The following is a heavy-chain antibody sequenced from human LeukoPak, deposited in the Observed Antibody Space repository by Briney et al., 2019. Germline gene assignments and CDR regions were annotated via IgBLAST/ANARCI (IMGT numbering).Heavy chain of an antibody. CDR2: IYYGGST. J-gene: IGHJ4*02. Sequence: SETLSLTCTVSGGPISSSSYYWGWHRQSPGKGLEWIGSIYYGGSTYYNPSLNSRITISAYTYKNQLSLKLIPVPAEDTAVYYCARRRRVGTIDYWGQGTLVTVSS. CDR1: GGPISSSSYY. CDR3: ARRRRVGTIDY. D-gene: IGHD1-26*01. V-gene: IGHV4-39*01.